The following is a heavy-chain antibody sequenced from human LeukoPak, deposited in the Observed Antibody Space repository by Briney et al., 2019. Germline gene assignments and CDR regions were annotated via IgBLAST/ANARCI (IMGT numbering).Heavy chain of an antibody. V-gene: IGHV3-23*01. CDR3: AKDPGDIYYGSGSYYQPFDY. CDR1: GFSISNSA. D-gene: IGHD3-10*01. CDR2: IVASSGST. Sequence: GGSLRLSCAASGFSISNSAMSWVRQAPGKGLEWVSLIVASSGSTFYADSVKGRFTISRDSSKNTLYLQMNSLRAEDMAVYYCAKDPGDIYYGSGSYYQPFDYWGQGTLVTVSS. J-gene: IGHJ4*02.